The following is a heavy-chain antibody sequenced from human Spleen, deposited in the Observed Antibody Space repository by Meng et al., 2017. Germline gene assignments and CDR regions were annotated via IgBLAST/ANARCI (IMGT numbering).Heavy chain of an antibody. CDR1: GFTFSSYA. D-gene: IGHD3-22*01. J-gene: IGHJ4*02. Sequence: GESLKISCAASGFTFSSYAMHWVRQAPGKGLEWMAVISYDGSETYYTDSVKGRITISRDNSKNTVYLQMNSLRTEDTAVYYCARGSNYDSSGYLPFYYFDYWGQGTLVTVSS. CDR3: ARGSNYDSSGYLPFYYFDY. V-gene: IGHV3-30*10. CDR2: ISYDGSET.